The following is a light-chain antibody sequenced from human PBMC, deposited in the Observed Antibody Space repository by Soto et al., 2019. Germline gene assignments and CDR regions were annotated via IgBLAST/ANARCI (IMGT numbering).Light chain of an antibody. CDR1: SSDDGSYNY. J-gene: IGLJ3*02. CDR2: EVT. V-gene: IGLV2-14*01. Sequence: QSALTQPASVSGSPGQSITISCTGTSSDDGSYNYVSWYQQHPGKAPKLMIYEVTNRPSGVSNRFSGSKSGNTASLTISGLQAEDEADYYCSSYTGSTTHVVFGGGTKLTVL. CDR3: SSYTGSTTHVV.